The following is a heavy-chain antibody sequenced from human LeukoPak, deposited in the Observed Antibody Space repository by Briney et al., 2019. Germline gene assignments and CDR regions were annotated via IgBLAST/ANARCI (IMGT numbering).Heavy chain of an antibody. J-gene: IGHJ6*03. CDR1: GFTFSSYW. CDR2: IKQDGSEK. CDR3: ARGSGFGAQHDIYYYYYMDV. D-gene: IGHD3-10*01. V-gene: IGHV3-7*01. Sequence: GGSLRLSCAASGFTFSSYWMSWVRQAPGKGLEWVANIKQDGSEKYYVDSVKGRFTISRDNAKNSLYLQMNSLRAEDTAVYYCARGSGFGAQHDIYYYYYMDVWGKGTTVTVSS.